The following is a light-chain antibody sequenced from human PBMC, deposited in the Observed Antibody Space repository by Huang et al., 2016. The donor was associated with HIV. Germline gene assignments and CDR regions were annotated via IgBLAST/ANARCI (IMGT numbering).Light chain of an antibody. J-gene: IGKJ5*01. V-gene: IGKV3-15*01. Sequence: EMVMTQSPGTLSVSPGERATLSCRPRQYIGSNYLAWYQQKPGQAPRLLIYGSSTRATGIPARFSGGGSGTEFTLTISSLQSEDFAVYYCQQYANWPITFGQGTRLEIK. CDR3: QQYANWPIT. CDR2: GSS. CDR1: QYIGSN.